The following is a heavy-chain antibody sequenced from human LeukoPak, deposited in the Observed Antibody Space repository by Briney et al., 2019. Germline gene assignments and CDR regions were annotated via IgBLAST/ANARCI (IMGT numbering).Heavy chain of an antibody. V-gene: IGHV4-4*07. Sequence: PSETLSLTCTVSGGSISSSYCSWIRQPAGKGLEWIGRIYTTGSTDSTDFNPSLKSRVTMSVDTSKNQCALKLGSVTAAETAVYYCAGFGAGSYYWGQGTLVTVSS. J-gene: IGHJ4*02. CDR2: IYTTGSTDST. CDR1: GGSISSSY. CDR3: AGFGAGSYY. D-gene: IGHD3-10*01.